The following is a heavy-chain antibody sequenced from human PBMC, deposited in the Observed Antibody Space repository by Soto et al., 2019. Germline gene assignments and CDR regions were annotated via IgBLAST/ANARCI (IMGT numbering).Heavy chain of an antibody. CDR2: MNPNSGNT. D-gene: IGHD3-3*01. Sequence: QVQLVQSGAEVKKPGASVKVSCKASGYTFTSYDINWVRQATGQGLERMGWMNPNSGNTGYAQKFQRRVTMTRNTSISTAYMEQSSLRSEDTAGYYCARSGDFWSGYEVVDPWGQGTLVTVSS. CDR1: GYTFTSYD. V-gene: IGHV1-8*01. CDR3: ARSGDFWSGYEVVDP. J-gene: IGHJ5*02.